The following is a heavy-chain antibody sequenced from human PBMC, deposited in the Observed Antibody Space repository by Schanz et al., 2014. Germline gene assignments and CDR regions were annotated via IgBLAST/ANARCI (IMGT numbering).Heavy chain of an antibody. Sequence: VQLLESGGGLVQPGGSLKLSCSASGFTFRNYALSWVRQAPGKGLAWVSVINSRNEVFSIDSVRGRFTIFRDNPKKSAYLQMNSLRADDTAVYYCSRGIVGGLDCWGQGTLVTVSS. CDR1: GFTFRNYA. D-gene: IGHD3-16*01. CDR2: INSRNEV. V-gene: IGHV3-21*01. CDR3: SRGIVGGLDC. J-gene: IGHJ4*02.